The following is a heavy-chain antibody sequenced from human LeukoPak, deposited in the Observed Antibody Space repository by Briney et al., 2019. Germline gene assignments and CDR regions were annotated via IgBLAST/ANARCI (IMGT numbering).Heavy chain of an antibody. D-gene: IGHD2-15*01. CDR2: IYTSGST. V-gene: IGHV4-4*07. CDR3: ARDVGSRGSPTPFDY. J-gene: IGHJ4*02. Sequence: NPSETLSLTCTVSGGSISSYYWSWIRQPAGKGLEWIGRIYTSGSTDYNPSLKSRVTMSVDTSKNQVSLKLSSVTAADTAVYYGARDVGSRGSPTPFDYWGQGTLITVSS. CDR1: GGSISSYY.